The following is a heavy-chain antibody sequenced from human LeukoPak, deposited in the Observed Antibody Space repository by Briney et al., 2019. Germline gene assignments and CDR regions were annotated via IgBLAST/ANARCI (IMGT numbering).Heavy chain of an antibody. CDR2: ISASQGHT. J-gene: IGHJ4*02. CDR3: ARDRSNWNYAPDF. V-gene: IGHV1-18*01. CDR1: GYTFTRYG. D-gene: IGHD1-7*01. Sequence: ASVKVSCKASGYTFTRYGISWVRQAPGHGLQWLGWISASQGHTNYEQKFRDRVTMSTDTATGTAYLDVRSLTSDDTAVYYCARDRSNWNYAPDFWGQGTLVIVSS.